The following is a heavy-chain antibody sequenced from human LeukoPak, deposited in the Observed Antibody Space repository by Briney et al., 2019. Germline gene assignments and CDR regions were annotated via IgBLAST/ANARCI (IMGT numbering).Heavy chain of an antibody. CDR3: ARDVFWSGYSHLFDY. J-gene: IGHJ4*02. V-gene: IGHV1-46*01. CDR2: INPSGGST. CDR1: GYTFTSYY. D-gene: IGHD3-3*01. Sequence: ASVKVSCKASGYTFTSYYMHWVRQAPGQGLEWMGIINPSGGSTSYAQKFQGRVTMTRDTSTSTVYMELSSLRSEDTAVYYCARDVFWSGYSHLFDYWGQGTLVTVSS.